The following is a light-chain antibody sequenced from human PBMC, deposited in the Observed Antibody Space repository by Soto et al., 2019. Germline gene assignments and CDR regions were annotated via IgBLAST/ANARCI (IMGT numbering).Light chain of an antibody. CDR1: QSVSSSY. V-gene: IGKV3D-15*01. J-gene: IGKJ4*01. CDR3: QQYNNWPLT. CDR2: GAS. Sequence: EIVLTQSPGTLSLSPGERATLSCRASQSVSSSYLAWYQQKPGQAPRLLIYGASSRATGIPARFSGSGSGTEFTLTLSSLQSEDFAVYYCQQYNNWPLTFGGGTKVDIK.